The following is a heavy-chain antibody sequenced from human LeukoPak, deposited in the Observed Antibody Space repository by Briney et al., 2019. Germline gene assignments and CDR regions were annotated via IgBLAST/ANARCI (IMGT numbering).Heavy chain of an antibody. J-gene: IGHJ5*02. Sequence: PGGSLRLSCVAPGTTFTTRAMSWVRQIPGKGLEWVSSIRDSGVVTHYADSVQGRFTISRDNSKNTLYLHMDNLRVADTAVYYCATTYIYNGIPGWFDPWGQGTQVTVSS. CDR3: ATTYIYNGIPGWFDP. V-gene: IGHV3-23*01. CDR2: IRDSGVVT. D-gene: IGHD1-14*01. CDR1: GTTFTTRA.